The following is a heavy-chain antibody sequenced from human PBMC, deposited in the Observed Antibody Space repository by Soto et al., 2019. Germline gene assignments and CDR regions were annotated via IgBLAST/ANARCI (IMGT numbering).Heavy chain of an antibody. CDR1: GFTFDDYA. CDR2: ISWNSGSI. J-gene: IGHJ4*02. Sequence: PGGSLRLSCAASGFTFDDYAMHWVRQAPGKGLEWVSGISWNSGSIGYADSVKGRFTISRDNAENSLYLQMNSLRAEDTALYYCAKDYESTGTNMYDYWGQGTLVTVSS. V-gene: IGHV3-9*01. CDR3: AKDYESTGTNMYDY. D-gene: IGHD1-1*01.